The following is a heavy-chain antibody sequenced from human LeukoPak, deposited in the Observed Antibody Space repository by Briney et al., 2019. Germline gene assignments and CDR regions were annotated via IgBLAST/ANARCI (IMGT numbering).Heavy chain of an antibody. CDR1: GGSISSYY. CDR2: IYTSGST. V-gene: IGHV4-4*07. D-gene: IGHD3-3*01. Sequence: PSETLSPTCTVSGGSISSYYWSWIRQPAGKGLEWIGRIYTSGSTNYNPSLKSRVTMSVDTSKNQFSLKLSSVTAADTAVYYCASITISSAYYMDVWGKGTTVTVSS. CDR3: ASITISSAYYMDV. J-gene: IGHJ6*03.